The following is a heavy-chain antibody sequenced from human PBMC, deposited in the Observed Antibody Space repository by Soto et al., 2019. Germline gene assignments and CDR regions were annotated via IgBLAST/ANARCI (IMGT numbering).Heavy chain of an antibody. Sequence: PSETLSLTCTVSGGSISSYYWSWIRQLPGRRLEWIGYIYYSGSTNYNPSLKSRVTISVDTSKNQFSLKLSSVTAADTAVYYCARVRTYCSGGSFYGDAFDIWGQGTMVTVSS. CDR1: GGSISSYY. D-gene: IGHD2-15*01. CDR2: IYYSGST. J-gene: IGHJ3*02. CDR3: ARVRTYCSGGSFYGDAFDI. V-gene: IGHV4-59*01.